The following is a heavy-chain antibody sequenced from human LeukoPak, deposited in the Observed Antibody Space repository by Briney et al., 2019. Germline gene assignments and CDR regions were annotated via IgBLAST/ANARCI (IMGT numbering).Heavy chain of an antibody. Sequence: PGGSLRLSCVASGFSFSINAMIWVRQAPGKGLEWVSGISGIGDTLFYSDSVKGRFTISRDNSKNTVYLQMNSLRVEDSAVYYCAKKNGGGWPTIFFDYWGQGILVTVSS. CDR1: GFSFSINA. V-gene: IGHV3-23*01. CDR2: ISGIGDTL. J-gene: IGHJ4*02. CDR3: AKKNGGGWPTIFFDY. D-gene: IGHD6-19*01.